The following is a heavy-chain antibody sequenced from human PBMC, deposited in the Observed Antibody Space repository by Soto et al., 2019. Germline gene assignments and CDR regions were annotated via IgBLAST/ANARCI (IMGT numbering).Heavy chain of an antibody. D-gene: IGHD7-27*01. J-gene: IGHJ4*02. CDR2: IIPIFSKT. CDR1: GGTFTTSS. CDR3: ATDVVRSTGGDS. V-gene: IGHV1-69*01. Sequence: QVQLVQSGAEVKELGSSVKVSCKTSGGTFTTSSFVWVRQGPGQGLEWMGGIIPIFSKTNFAPKFQGRVTFTADESTRTVYMELSSPRSEDTAIYYCATDVVRSTGGDSWGQGTLVTVSS.